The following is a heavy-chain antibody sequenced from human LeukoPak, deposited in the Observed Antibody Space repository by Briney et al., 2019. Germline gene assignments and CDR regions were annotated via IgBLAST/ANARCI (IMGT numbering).Heavy chain of an antibody. CDR3: ASHSSSWDAFDI. V-gene: IGHV4-61*01. J-gene: IGHJ3*02. CDR2: IYYSGST. CDR1: GGSVSSGSYY. D-gene: IGHD6-13*01. Sequence: SETLSLTCTVSGGSVSSGSYYWSWIRQPPGKGLEWIGYIYYSGSTNYNPSLKSRVTISVDTSKNQFSLKLSSVTAADTAVYYCASHSSSWDAFDIWGQGTMVTVSS.